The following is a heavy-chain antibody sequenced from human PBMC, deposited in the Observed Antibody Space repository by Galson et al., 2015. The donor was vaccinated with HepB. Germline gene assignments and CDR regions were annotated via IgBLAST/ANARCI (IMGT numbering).Heavy chain of an antibody. CDR2: IYTSGST. CDR3: ARGQYCSSTSCYALDY. Sequence: LSLTCTVSGGSISSYYWSWIRQPAGKGLEWIGRIYTSGSTNYNPSLKSRVTMSVDTSKNQFSLKLSSVTAADTAVYYCARGQYCSSTSCYALDYWGQGTLVTVSS. V-gene: IGHV4-4*07. J-gene: IGHJ4*02. CDR1: GGSISSYY. D-gene: IGHD2-2*01.